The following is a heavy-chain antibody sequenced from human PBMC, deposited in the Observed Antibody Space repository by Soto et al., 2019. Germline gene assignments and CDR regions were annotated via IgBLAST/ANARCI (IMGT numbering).Heavy chain of an antibody. CDR1: GFTFSSYS. J-gene: IGHJ5*02. CDR3: ARDSAPYDFWSGQNWFDP. V-gene: IGHV3-21*01. CDR2: ISSSSSYI. D-gene: IGHD3-3*01. Sequence: PGGSLRLSCAASGFTFSSYSMNWVRQAPGKGLEWVSSISSSSSYIYYADSVKGRFTISRDNAKNSLYLQMNSLRAEDTAVYYCARDSAPYDFWSGQNWFDPWGQGTLVTVSS.